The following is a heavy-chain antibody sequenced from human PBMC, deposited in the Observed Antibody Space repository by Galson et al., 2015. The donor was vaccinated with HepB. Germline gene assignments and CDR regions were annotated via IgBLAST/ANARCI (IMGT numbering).Heavy chain of an antibody. J-gene: IGHJ5*02. CDR1: GGSISSSSYY. CDR3: ARGVVVPAAMLFLSLVGSFDP. V-gene: IGHV4-39*07. D-gene: IGHD2-2*01. CDR2: IYYSGST. Sequence: SETLSLTCTVSGGSISSSSYYWGWIRQPPGKGLEWIGSIYYSGSTYYNPSLKSRVTISVDTSKNQFSLKLSSVTAADTAVYYCARGVVVPAAMLFLSLVGSFDPWGQGTLVTVSS.